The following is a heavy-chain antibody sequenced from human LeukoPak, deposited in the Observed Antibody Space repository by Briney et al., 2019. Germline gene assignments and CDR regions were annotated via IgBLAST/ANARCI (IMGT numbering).Heavy chain of an antibody. V-gene: IGHV4-34*01. CDR2: INHSGST. CDR3: ARSRRFSSITMVRGVSPFDY. D-gene: IGHD3-10*01. Sequence: SETLSLTCAVYGGSFSGYYWSWIRQPPGKGLEWIGEINHSGSTNYNPSLKSRVTISVDTSKNQFSLKLSSVTAADTAVYYCARSRRFSSITMVRGVSPFDYWGQGTLVTVSS. J-gene: IGHJ4*02. CDR1: GGSFSGYY.